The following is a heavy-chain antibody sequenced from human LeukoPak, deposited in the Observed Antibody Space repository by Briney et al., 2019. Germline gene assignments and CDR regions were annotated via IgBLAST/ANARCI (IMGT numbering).Heavy chain of an antibody. D-gene: IGHD1-1*01. J-gene: IGHJ5*02. CDR3: ARDTPLRLENWFDP. CDR2: IITIFGTA. CDR1: GGTFSSYA. Sequence: GASVKVSCKTSGGTFSSYAISWVRQAPGQGLEWMGGIITIFGTAKYAQKFQGRVTITADESTTTAYMELSSLRFEDTAVYYCARDTPLRLENWFDPWGQGTLVTVSS. V-gene: IGHV1-69*13.